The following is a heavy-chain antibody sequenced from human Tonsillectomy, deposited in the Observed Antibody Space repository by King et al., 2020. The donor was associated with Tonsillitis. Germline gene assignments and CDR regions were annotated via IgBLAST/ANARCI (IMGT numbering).Heavy chain of an antibody. D-gene: IGHD6-19*01. J-gene: IGHJ6*02. CDR3: ARGEGSGWKYHYYYGRDV. CDR2: ISYDGSNK. V-gene: IGHV3-30-3*01. CDR1: GFTFSSYA. Sequence: VQLVESGGGVVQPGRSLRLSCAASGFTFSSYAMHWVRQAPGKGLEWVAVISYDGSNKYYADSVKGPFTISRDKSKNTLYLPMNSLRAEDTAVYYCARGEGSGWKYHYYYGRDVWGQGTTVTVSS.